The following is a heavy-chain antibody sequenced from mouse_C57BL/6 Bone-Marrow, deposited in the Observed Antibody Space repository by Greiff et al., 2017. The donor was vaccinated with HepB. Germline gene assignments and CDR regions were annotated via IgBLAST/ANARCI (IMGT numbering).Heavy chain of an antibody. J-gene: IGHJ1*03. CDR2: ISYDGSN. CDR1: GYSITSGYY. V-gene: IGHV3-6*01. CDR3: ARGGYFDV. Sequence: VQLKESGPGLVKPSQSLSLTCSVTGYSITSGYYWNWIRQFPGNKLEWMGYISYDGSNNYNPSLKNRISITRDTSKNQFFLKLNSVTTEDTATYYCARGGYFDVWGTGTTVTVSS.